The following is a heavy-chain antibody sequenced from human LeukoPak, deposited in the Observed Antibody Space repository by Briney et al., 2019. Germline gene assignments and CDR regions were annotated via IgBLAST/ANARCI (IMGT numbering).Heavy chain of an antibody. CDR1: GFTFSSYA. CDR2: ISGSGGST. D-gene: IGHD6-13*01. V-gene: IGHV3-23*01. Sequence: GSLRLSCAASGFTFSSYAMSWVRQAPGEGVEWVSAISGSGGSTYYAASVKGRFTISRDNSKNTLYLQMNSLRAEDTAVYYCAKEQGQQLVLNPFDYWGQGTLVTFSS. J-gene: IGHJ4*02. CDR3: AKEQGQQLVLNPFDY.